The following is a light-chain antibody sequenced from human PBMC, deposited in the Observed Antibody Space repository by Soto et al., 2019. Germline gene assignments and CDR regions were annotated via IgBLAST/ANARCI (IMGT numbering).Light chain of an antibody. J-gene: IGKJ3*01. CDR2: EAS. CDR1: QSVSRX. CDR3: QHRXSWPPFL. V-gene: IGKV3-11*01. Sequence: LTQSPATLSLSPGERXXLSXXASQSVSRXXAWYQQRPGQVPRLLIYEASNRATGIPARFSGSGSGTDFTLTISSLEPEDSAVYXXQHRXSWPPFLFGPGTRLEI.